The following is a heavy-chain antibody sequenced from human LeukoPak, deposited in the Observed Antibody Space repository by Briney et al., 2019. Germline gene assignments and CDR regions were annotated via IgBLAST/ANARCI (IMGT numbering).Heavy chain of an antibody. CDR3: AHSLRGDDAFDI. Sequence: SETLSLTCTVSGGSISSSSYYWSWIRQPPGKGLEWIGYIYYSGSTNYNPSLKSRVTISVDTSKNQFSLKLSSVTAADTAVYYCAHSLRGDDAFDIWGQGTMVTVSS. V-gene: IGHV4-61*05. J-gene: IGHJ3*02. D-gene: IGHD3-10*01. CDR1: GGSISSSSYY. CDR2: IYYSGST.